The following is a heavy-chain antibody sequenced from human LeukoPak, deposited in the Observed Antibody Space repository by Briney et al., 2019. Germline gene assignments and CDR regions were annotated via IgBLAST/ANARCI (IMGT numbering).Heavy chain of an antibody. D-gene: IGHD4-17*01. Sequence: SVKVSCKASGGTFSSYAISWVRQAPGQGLEWMGGIIPIFGTANHAQKFQGRVTITADESTSTAYMELSSLRSEDTAVYYCARDRDRYGDYVYKNWFDPWGQGTLVTVSS. CDR1: GGTFSSYA. J-gene: IGHJ5*02. CDR3: ARDRDRYGDYVYKNWFDP. V-gene: IGHV1-69*01. CDR2: IIPIFGTA.